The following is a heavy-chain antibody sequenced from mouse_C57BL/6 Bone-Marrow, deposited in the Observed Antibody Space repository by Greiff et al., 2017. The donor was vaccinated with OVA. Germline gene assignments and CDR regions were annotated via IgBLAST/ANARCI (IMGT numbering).Heavy chain of an antibody. V-gene: IGHV1-18*01. CDR3: ARRYGAYYAMDY. D-gene: IGHD1-1*02. CDR2: INPNNGGT. J-gene: IGHJ4*01. CDR1: GYTFTDYN. Sequence: EVQLQQSGPELVKPGASVKIPCKASGYTFTDYNMDWVKQSHGKSLEWIGDINPNNGGTIYNQKFKGKATLTVDKSSSTAYMELRSLTSEDTAGYYCARRYGAYYAMDYWGQGTSVTVSS.